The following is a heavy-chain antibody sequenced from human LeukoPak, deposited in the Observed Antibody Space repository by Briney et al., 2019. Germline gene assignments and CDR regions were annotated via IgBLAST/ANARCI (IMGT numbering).Heavy chain of an antibody. CDR2: INSDGSRT. Sequence: GGSLRLSCVPSGFTFRGYWKHWVPHTREGGVVWFSRINSDGSRTNYTDSVKGRFTISRDNAKNTLSLQMNSLRPEDTAVYFCARVHGETYLFDYWGQGTLVTVSS. CDR1: GFTFRGYW. V-gene: IGHV3-74*01. D-gene: IGHD1-26*01. J-gene: IGHJ4*02. CDR3: ARVHGETYLFDY.